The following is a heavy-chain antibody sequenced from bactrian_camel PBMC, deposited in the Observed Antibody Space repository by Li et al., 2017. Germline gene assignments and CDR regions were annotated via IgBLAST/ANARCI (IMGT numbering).Heavy chain of an antibody. D-gene: IGHD1*01. CDR3: VRDLVMPDSTWFHEYNY. CDR1: GAPLDDYS. CDR2: IDSDGST. Sequence: QVQLVESGGGSVQIGGSLRLSCTFSGAPLDDYSVGWWRQSDGKEREGVAAIDSDGSTSYADSVKGRFTISKDNAKNTLYLQMNSLKPEDTAVYYCVRDLVMPDSTWFHEYNYCGQGTQVTVS. J-gene: IGHJ4*01. V-gene: IGHV3S55*01.